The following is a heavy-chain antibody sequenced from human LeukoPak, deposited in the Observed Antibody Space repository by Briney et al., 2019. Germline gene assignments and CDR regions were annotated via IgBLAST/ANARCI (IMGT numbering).Heavy chain of an antibody. V-gene: IGHV3-23*01. J-gene: IGHJ4*02. CDR2: ISGSGDNT. CDR3: AKGNYYGSSGLGSTSFDY. CDR1: GLTFSSYA. D-gene: IGHD3-10*01. Sequence: PGGSLRLSCAASGLTFSSYAMSWVRQAPGKGLEWVSAISGSGDNTYYADSVKGRFTISRDNSKNTLYLQMNSLRAEDTALYYCAKGNYYGSSGLGSTSFDYWGQGTLVTVSS.